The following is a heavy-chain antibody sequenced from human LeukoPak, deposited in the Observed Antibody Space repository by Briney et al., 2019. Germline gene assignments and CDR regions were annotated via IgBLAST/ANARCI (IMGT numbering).Heavy chain of an antibody. V-gene: IGHV1-2*02. CDR2: INPNTGGT. CDR1: GYTFSDYY. J-gene: IGHJ4*02. Sequence: ASVKVSCKASGYTFSDYYMHWMRQAPGQGLEWMGWINPNTGGTNYAQKFQGRVTMTRDTSISTAYMEVNRLRSDDTALYYCARGFDWLEYYFDYWGQGTLVTVSS. D-gene: IGHD3-9*01. CDR3: ARGFDWLEYYFDY.